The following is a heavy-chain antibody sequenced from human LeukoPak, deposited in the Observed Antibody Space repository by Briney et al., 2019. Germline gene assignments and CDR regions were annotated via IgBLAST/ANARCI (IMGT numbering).Heavy chain of an antibody. CDR1: VYTFTGYY. J-gene: IGHJ4*02. CDR3: ARSPPTTYHCDY. V-gene: IGHV1-2*02. Sequence: ASVKVSCKASVYTFTGYYMLWVRQAPGQGLEWMGWINPNSGGTNYAQKFQGRVTMTRDTSINTAYMELSRLRTDDTVVYYCARSPPTTYHCDYWGQGTLVTVSS. D-gene: IGHD1-1*01. CDR2: INPNSGGT.